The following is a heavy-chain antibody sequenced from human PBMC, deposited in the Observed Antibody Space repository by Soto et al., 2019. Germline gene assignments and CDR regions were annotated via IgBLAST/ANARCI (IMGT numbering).Heavy chain of an antibody. J-gene: IGHJ4*02. CDR1: GFTFSSYA. V-gene: IGHV3-30-3*01. D-gene: IGHD3-9*01. Sequence: GGSLRLSCAASGFTFSSYAMHWVRQAPGKGLEWVAVISYDGSNKYYADSVKGRFTISRDSSKNTLYLQMNSLRAEDTAVYYCARGSRFYILSDTYYFDCWGQGTLVTVS. CDR2: ISYDGSNK. CDR3: ARGSRFYILSDTYYFDC.